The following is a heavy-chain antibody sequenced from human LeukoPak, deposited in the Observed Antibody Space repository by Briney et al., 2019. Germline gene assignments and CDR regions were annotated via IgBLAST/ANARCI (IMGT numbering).Heavy chain of an antibody. CDR3: AKGWYGPYDY. V-gene: IGHV3-13*01. CDR1: GFTVSSNE. J-gene: IGHJ4*02. D-gene: IGHD6-13*01. CDR2: IGTAGEI. Sequence: GGSLRLSCAASGFTVSSNEMSWVRQAPGKGLEWVSAIGTAGEIYYPGSVKGRFTISRENAKNSLYLQMNSLRAEDTAVYYCAKGWYGPYDYWGQGTLVTVSS.